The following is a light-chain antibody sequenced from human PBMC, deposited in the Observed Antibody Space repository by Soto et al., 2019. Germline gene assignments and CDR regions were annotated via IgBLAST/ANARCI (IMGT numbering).Light chain of an antibody. J-gene: IGKJ1*01. CDR3: QQYNTWTWT. CDR2: GAA. Sequence: EKVMTQSPATLSLTTGERATLSCRASQSVGTNVAWFQQKPGQPLRLLMYGAATWASGIPVRFSGSGSGTDFTLTISSLQSEDFAIYYCQQYNTWTWTFGQGTKVDIK. V-gene: IGKV3-15*01. CDR1: QSVGTN.